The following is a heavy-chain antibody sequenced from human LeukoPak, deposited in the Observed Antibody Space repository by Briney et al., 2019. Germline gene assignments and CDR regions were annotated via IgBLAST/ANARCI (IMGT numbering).Heavy chain of an antibody. CDR3: ARYCGGDCYSSYYYYYGMDV. CDR1: GGSISSYY. J-gene: IGHJ6*02. V-gene: IGHV4-59*01. Sequence: SETLSLTCTVSGGSISSYYWSWIRQPPGKGLEWIGYIYYSGSTNYNPSLKSRVTISVDTSKNQFSLKLSSVTAADTAVYYCARYCGGDCYSSYYYYYGMDVWGQGTTVTVSS. CDR2: IYYSGST. D-gene: IGHD2-21*02.